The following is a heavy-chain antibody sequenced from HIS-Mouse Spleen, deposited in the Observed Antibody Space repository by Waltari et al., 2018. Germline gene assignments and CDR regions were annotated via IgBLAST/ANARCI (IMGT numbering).Heavy chain of an antibody. CDR3: ARGGLLAATYYFDY. V-gene: IGHV4-59*08. J-gene: IGHJ4*02. CDR2: IYYSGST. Sequence: QVQLQESGPGLVKPSETLSLTCTVPGGSISSYYWSWIRQPPGKGLEWIGYIYYSGSTTYNPSLKSRVTISVDTSKNQFSLKLSSVTAADTAVYYCARGGLLAATYYFDYWGQGTLVTVSS. CDR1: GGSISSYY. D-gene: IGHD2-15*01.